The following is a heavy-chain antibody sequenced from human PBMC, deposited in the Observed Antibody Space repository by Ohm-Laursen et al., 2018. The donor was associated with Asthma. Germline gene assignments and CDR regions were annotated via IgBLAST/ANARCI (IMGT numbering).Heavy chain of an antibody. CDR2: IKQDGSEK. D-gene: IGHD3-10*01. V-gene: IGHV3-7*01. Sequence: GQTLSLTCAASGFTFSSYWMSWVRQAPGKGLEWVANIKQDGSEKYYVDSVKGRFTISRDNAKNSLYLQMNSLRAEDTAVYYCARAGSPSGSTITMVRALISSATYYYYGMDVWGQGTTITVSS. J-gene: IGHJ6*02. CDR3: ARAGSPSGSTITMVRALISSATYYYYGMDV. CDR1: GFTFSSYW.